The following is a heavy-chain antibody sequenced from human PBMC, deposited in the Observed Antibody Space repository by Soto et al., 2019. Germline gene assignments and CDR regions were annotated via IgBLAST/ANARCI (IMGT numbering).Heavy chain of an antibody. D-gene: IGHD2-15*01. CDR1: GFTFSNYW. J-gene: IGHJ4*02. V-gene: IGHV3-74*01. CDR2: IDSDGSRI. CDR3: VRTSLVVAVATREDF. Sequence: EVQLVESGGGLVQPGASLRLSCAASGFTFSNYWMHWVRQAPGKGLVWVSRIDSDGSRITYADFVKGRCTISRDNAKNTVYQHMNSLTAEDTAVYYCVRTSLVVAVATREDFWGQGTLVTVSS.